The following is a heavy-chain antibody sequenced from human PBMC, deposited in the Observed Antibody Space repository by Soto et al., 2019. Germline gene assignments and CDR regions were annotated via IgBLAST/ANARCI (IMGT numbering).Heavy chain of an antibody. V-gene: IGHV4-31*03. J-gene: IGHJ4*02. CDR1: GGSISSGGYY. CDR3: ARDRSGNFDY. CDR2: IYYSGST. Sequence: SETLSLTCTVSGGSISSGGYYWSWIRQHPGKGLEWIGYIYYSGSTNYNPSLKSRVTISVDKSKNQFSLKLSSVTAADTAVYYCARDRSGNFDYWGQGTLVTVSS. D-gene: IGHD3-10*01.